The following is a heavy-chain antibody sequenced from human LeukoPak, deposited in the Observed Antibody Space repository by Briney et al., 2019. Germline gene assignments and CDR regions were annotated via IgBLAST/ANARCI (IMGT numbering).Heavy chain of an antibody. Sequence: SETLSLTCAVSGYSISSGYYWGWIRQPPGKGLEWIGSIYHSGSTYCNPSLKSRVTISVDTSKNQFSLKLSSVTAADTAVYYCARLCSFLEWLCPPFDYWGQGTLVTVSS. J-gene: IGHJ4*02. CDR3: ARLCSFLEWLCPPFDY. V-gene: IGHV4-38-2*01. CDR2: IYHSGST. D-gene: IGHD3-3*01. CDR1: GYSISSGYY.